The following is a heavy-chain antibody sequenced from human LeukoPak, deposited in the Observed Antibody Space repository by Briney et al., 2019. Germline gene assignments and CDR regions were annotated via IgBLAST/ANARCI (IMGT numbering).Heavy chain of an antibody. Sequence: ASVRVSCKASGYTFTSYDINWVRQATGQGLEWMGWMNPNSGNTGYAQKFQGRVTITRNTSISTAYMELSSLRSEDTAVYYCARESAGATGIDYWGQGTLVTVSS. CDR3: ARESAGATGIDY. D-gene: IGHD1-26*01. J-gene: IGHJ4*02. CDR1: GYTFTSYD. CDR2: MNPNSGNT. V-gene: IGHV1-8*03.